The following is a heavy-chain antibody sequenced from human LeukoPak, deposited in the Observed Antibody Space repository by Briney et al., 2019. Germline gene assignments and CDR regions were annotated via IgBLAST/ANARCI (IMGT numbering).Heavy chain of an antibody. D-gene: IGHD6-19*01. CDR3: ARGSGGIAVFFDY. J-gene: IGHJ4*02. CDR1: GFTFSSYS. Sequence: PGGSLRLSCAASGFTFSSYSMNWVRQAPGKGLEWVSYISSSSSTIYYADSVKGRFTTSRDNAKNSLYLQMNSLRAEDTAVYYCARGSGGIAVFFDYWGQGTLVTVSS. CDR2: ISSSSSTI. V-gene: IGHV3-48*01.